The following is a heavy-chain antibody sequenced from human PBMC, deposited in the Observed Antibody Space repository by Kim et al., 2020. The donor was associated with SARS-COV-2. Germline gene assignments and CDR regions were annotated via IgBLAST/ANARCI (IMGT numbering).Heavy chain of an antibody. Sequence: SETLSLTCAVYGGSFSGYYWSWIRQPPGKGLEWIGEINHSGSTSYNPSLKSRVTISVDTSKNQFSLKLSSVTAADTAVYYCARSAAAGTDNWGQGTLVTVSS. CDR2: INHSGST. J-gene: IGHJ4*02. D-gene: IGHD6-13*01. CDR1: GGSFSGYY. CDR3: ARSAAAGTDN. V-gene: IGHV4-34*01.